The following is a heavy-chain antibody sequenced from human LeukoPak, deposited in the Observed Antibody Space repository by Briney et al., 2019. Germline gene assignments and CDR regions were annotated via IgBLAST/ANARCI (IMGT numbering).Heavy chain of an antibody. CDR2: IYRGST. J-gene: IGHJ4*02. V-gene: IGHV4-4*08. CDR3: ARLTQSLNFDS. CDR1: GGSISNSY. Sequence: SETLSLTCTVSGGSISNSYWSWIRQIPGKGLEWEWIGYIYRGSTNYNPPLKSRVTISVDTSKSQFSLKVSSVTAADTAVYYCARLTQSLNFDSWGQGSLVTVSS.